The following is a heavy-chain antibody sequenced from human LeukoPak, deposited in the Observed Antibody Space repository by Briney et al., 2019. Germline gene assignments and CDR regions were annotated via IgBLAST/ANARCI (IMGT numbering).Heavy chain of an antibody. V-gene: IGHV4-34*01. J-gene: IGHJ4*02. CDR3: ASGYLDY. CDR1: GGSFSGYY. CDR2: INHSGST. Sequence: PSETLSLTCAVYGGSFSGYYWSWIRQPPGKGLEWIGEINHSGSTNYNPPLKSRVTISVDTSKNQFSLKLSSVTAADTAVYYCASGYLDYWGQGTLVTVSS.